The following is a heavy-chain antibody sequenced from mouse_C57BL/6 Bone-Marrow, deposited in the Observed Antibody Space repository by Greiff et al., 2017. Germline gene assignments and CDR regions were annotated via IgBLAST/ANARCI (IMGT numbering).Heavy chain of an antibody. Sequence: QVQLQQPGAELVKPGASVKVSCKASGYTFTSYWMNWVKQRPGQGLEWIGRIHPSSGDTNYNQKFKGKATLTVDKSSSTAYMQLSSLTSEDSAVYYCAWRDWYFDVWGTGTTLTVSS. V-gene: IGHV1-74*01. J-gene: IGHJ1*03. CDR1: GYTFTSYW. CDR2: IHPSSGDT. CDR3: AWRDWYFDV.